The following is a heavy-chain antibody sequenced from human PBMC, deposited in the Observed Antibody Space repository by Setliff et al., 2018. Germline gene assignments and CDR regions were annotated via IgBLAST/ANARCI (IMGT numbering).Heavy chain of an antibody. CDR3: ARGRNIESRLLDS. V-gene: IGHV4-4*07. J-gene: IGHJ4*02. CDR2: IYTDGSP. Sequence: KSSETLSLTCTVSGGSLSSYNYWSWIRQPVGKGLEWIGQIYTDGSPKYNPSLKSRVTISIDTSNYQFSLRLNSVTAADTAVYYCARGRNIESRLLDSWGQGTLVTVSS. D-gene: IGHD6-6*01. CDR1: GGSLSSYNY.